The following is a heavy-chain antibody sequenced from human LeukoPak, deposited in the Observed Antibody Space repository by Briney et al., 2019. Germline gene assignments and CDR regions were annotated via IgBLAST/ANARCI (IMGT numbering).Heavy chain of an antibody. V-gene: IGHV1-18*04. CDR3: ARRTEQWLALEH. J-gene: IGHJ4*02. CDR2: ISPYNGIT. CDR1: DDIFTTYS. D-gene: IGHD6-19*01. Sequence: ASVKVSCKSSDDIFTTYSIAWVRQAPGQGLEWMGWISPYNGITNYAQKFQGRLVVTTDTSTRTTYMTLTSLKSDDTAVYYCARRTEQWLALEHWGQGTLVIASS.